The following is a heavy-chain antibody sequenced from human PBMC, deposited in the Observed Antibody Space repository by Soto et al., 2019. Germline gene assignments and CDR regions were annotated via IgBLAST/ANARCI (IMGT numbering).Heavy chain of an antibody. J-gene: IGHJ6*02. CDR3: AKAGADSSSYPYYYYYGMDV. CDR2: ISYDGSNK. CDR1: GFTFSSYG. D-gene: IGHD6-6*01. V-gene: IGHV3-30*18. Sequence: QVQLVESGGGVVQPGRSLRLSCAASGFTFSSYGMHWVRQAPGKGLEWVAVISYDGSNKYYADSVKGRFTISRDNSKNTLYLQMNSLRAEDTAVYYCAKAGADSSSYPYYYYYGMDVWGQGTTVTVSS.